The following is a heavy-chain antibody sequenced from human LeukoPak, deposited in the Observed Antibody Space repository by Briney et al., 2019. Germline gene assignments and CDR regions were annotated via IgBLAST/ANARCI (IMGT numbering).Heavy chain of an antibody. J-gene: IGHJ4*02. Sequence: GGSLRLSCAASGFTFSSYAMSWVCQAPGKGLEWVSAISGSGGSTYYADSVKGRFTISRDNSKNTLYLQMNSLRAEDTAVYYCAKERTYYYDSSGYYLGDWGQGTLVTVSS. CDR2: ISGSGGST. CDR1: GFTFSSYA. CDR3: AKERTYYYDSSGYYLGD. V-gene: IGHV3-23*01. D-gene: IGHD3-22*01.